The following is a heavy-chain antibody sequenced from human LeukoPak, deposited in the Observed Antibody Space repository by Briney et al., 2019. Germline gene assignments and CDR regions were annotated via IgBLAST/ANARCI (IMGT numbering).Heavy chain of an antibody. V-gene: IGHV3-23*01. Sequence: GGSLRLSCAASGFTFSSYAMSWVRQAPGKGLEWVSDISGSTLATYYVDSVKGRFTISRDDSKNTLYLQMNSLKAEDTAVYYCARLTGASNSGYWGQGTLVTVSS. CDR3: ARLTGASNSGY. J-gene: IGHJ4*02. D-gene: IGHD2-8*02. CDR2: ISGSTLAT. CDR1: GFTFSSYA.